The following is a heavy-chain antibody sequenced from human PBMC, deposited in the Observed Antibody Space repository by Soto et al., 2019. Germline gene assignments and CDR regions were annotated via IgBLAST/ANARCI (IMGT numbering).Heavy chain of an antibody. CDR3: ASIRGVSGY. CDR2: TKDKAYSYAT. V-gene: IGHV3-72*01. CDR1: GFSLSDLI. Sequence: VQLVEPGGDLVQPGGPLRLSCAASGFSLSDLIIDCARPAPGKGLEWVGRTKDKAYSYATEYAASMKGRFTISRDESRYSLYLKMSRLKTEHTAVYYCASIRGVSGYWGQGTLITVSS. J-gene: IGHJ4*02. D-gene: IGHD3-10*01.